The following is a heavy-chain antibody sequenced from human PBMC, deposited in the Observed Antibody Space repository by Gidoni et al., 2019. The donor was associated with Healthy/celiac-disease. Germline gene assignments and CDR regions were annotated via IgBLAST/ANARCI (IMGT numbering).Heavy chain of an antibody. D-gene: IGHD2-2*02. V-gene: IGHV3-11*06. CDR3: ARVMVLRCSSTSCYIKGLYFDY. CDR1: GFTFRDYY. CDR2: ISSSSSYT. J-gene: IGHJ4*02. Sequence: QVQLVESGGGLVKPGGSLRLSTAAPGFTFRDYYMSWIRRAPGKGLEWVSYISSSSSYTNYADSGKGRFTISRDNAKNSLYLQMNSLRAEDTAVYYCARVMVLRCSSTSCYIKGLYFDYWGQGTLVTVSS.